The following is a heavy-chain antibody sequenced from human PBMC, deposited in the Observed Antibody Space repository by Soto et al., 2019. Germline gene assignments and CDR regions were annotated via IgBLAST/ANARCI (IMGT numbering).Heavy chain of an antibody. CDR1: GGSISSSSYY. Sequence: SETLSLTCTVSGGSISSSSYYWGWIRQPPGKGLEWIGSIYYSGSTYYNPSLKSRVTISVDTSKNQFSLKLSSVTAADTAVYYCARGAEAGLHYFDYWGQGTLVTVSS. CDR2: IYYSGST. J-gene: IGHJ4*02. V-gene: IGHV4-39*01. D-gene: IGHD6-13*01. CDR3: ARGAEAGLHYFDY.